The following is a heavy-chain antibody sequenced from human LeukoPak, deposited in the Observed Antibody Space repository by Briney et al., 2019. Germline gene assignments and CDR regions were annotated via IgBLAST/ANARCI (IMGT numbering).Heavy chain of an antibody. CDR2: INPNNGGT. Sequence: ASVKVSCKASGYTFSDYYMHWVRQAPGQGLEWMGWINPNNGGTNYAQKFQGRVTMTLDTSISTGYMELSSLRSDDTAIYFCARVDGGEWYYFDYWGQGTLVTVFS. D-gene: IGHD2-8*02. CDR3: ARVDGGEWYYFDY. CDR1: GYTFSDYY. V-gene: IGHV1-2*02. J-gene: IGHJ4*02.